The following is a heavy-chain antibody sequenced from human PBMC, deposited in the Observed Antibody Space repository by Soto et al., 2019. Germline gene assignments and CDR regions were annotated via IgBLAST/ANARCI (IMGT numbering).Heavy chain of an antibody. D-gene: IGHD6-6*01. J-gene: IGHJ4*02. CDR3: ASGGSSLNFDS. Sequence: PGGSLRLSCAGSGFIFSDYYMSWIRQVPGKGLEWISYISSSGSYTNYADSVKGRFTISRDNAKNTLYLQMNSLRAEDTAVYYCASGGSSLNFDSWGQGTLVTVSS. CDR2: ISSSGSYT. CDR1: GFIFSDYY. V-gene: IGHV3-11*06.